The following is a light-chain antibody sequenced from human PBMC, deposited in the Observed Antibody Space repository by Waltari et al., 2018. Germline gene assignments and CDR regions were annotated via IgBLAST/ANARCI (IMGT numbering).Light chain of an antibody. CDR3: QQYGGSPEIT. Sequence: ENVLTQSPGTLSLSPGETATPFCRASQSVSSSYFAWYQQKPGQAPSLLIYETSSRATDVPDRFTGSGSGTDFTLTINRLEPEDFAVYYCQQYGGSPEITFGQGTRLEIK. J-gene: IGKJ5*01. CDR2: ETS. CDR1: QSVSSSY. V-gene: IGKV3-20*01.